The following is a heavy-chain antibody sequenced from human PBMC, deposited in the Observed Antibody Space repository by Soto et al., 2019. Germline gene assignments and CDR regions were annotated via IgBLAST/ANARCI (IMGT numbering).Heavy chain of an antibody. J-gene: IGHJ4*02. CDR1: GFTFSTYA. V-gene: IGHV3-23*01. Sequence: GGSLRLSCAASGFTFSTYAMSWVRQAPGKGLEWVSGISASGGSTKYYADSVKGRFTISRDNSKNTLYLQMNSLRAEDTAVYYCAKDEGHSSSSPPFAYWGQGTLVTVSS. CDR3: AKDEGHSSSSPPFAY. D-gene: IGHD6-6*01. CDR2: ISASGGSTK.